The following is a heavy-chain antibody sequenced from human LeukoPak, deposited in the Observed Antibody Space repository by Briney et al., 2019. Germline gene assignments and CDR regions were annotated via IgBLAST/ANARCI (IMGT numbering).Heavy chain of an antibody. V-gene: IGHV3-33*08. Sequence: GGSLRLSCAASGFTFSSYWMSWVRQAPGKGLEWVAVIWYDGSNKYYADSVKGRFTISRDNSKNTLYLQMNSLRAEDTAVYYCARDPSAYDSSVFDYWGQGTLVTVSS. J-gene: IGHJ4*02. CDR2: IWYDGSNK. CDR1: GFTFSSYW. CDR3: ARDPSAYDSSVFDY. D-gene: IGHD3-22*01.